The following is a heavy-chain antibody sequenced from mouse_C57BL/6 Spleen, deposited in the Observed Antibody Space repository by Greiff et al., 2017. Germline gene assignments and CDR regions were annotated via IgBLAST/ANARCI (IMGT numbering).Heavy chain of an antibody. V-gene: IGHV1-64*01. CDR1: GYTFTSYW. Sequence: QVQLQQPGAELVKPGASVKLSCKASGYTFTSYWMHWVKQRPGQGLEWIGMIHPNSGSTNYNEKFKSKATLTVDKSSSTAYMQLSSLTSEDSAVYDGARSYYYGSSYGFAYWGQGTLVTVSA. J-gene: IGHJ3*01. CDR2: IHPNSGST. D-gene: IGHD1-1*01. CDR3: ARSYYYGSSYGFAY.